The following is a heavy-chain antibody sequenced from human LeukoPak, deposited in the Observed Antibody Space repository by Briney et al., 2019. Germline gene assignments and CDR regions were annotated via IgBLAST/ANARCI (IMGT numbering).Heavy chain of an antibody. CDR1: GGTFSSYA. J-gene: IGHJ4*02. D-gene: IGHD2-2*01. V-gene: IGHV1-69*06. Sequence: SVKVSCKASGGTFSSYAISWVRQAPGQGLEWMGGIIPIFGTANYAQKFQGRVTITADKSASTAYMELSSLRSEDTAVYYCARTVVVPAAPNYYFDYWGQGTLVTVSS. CDR3: ARTVVVPAAPNYYFDY. CDR2: IIPIFGTA.